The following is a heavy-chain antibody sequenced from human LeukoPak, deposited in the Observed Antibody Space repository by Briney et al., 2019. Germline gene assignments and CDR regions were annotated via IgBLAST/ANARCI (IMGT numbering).Heavy chain of an antibody. D-gene: IGHD1-26*01. J-gene: IGHJ4*02. Sequence: SLKVSCKASGYTFTSYGISWVRQPPVQALEWMGWISAYNGNTNYAQKLKGRVTMTTAPSTSTAYMVLRRLTPDDTAVYYCARDLRYRTISVGGYWGQGTLVTVYS. CDR3: ARDLRYRTISVGGY. CDR1: GYTFTSYG. V-gene: IGHV1-18*01. CDR2: ISAYNGNT.